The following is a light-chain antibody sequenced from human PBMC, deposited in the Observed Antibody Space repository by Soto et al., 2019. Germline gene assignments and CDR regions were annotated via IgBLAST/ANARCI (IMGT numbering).Light chain of an antibody. Sequence: DIQMTQSPSSLSASVGDRVTITCRASQDISNYLAWYQQKPGKVPKLLIYAASTLQSGVPSRFSGSGSGTDYTLNISSLQPEDVATYYCQKYNSAPLTFGGGTKVDIK. CDR2: AAS. CDR1: QDISNY. J-gene: IGKJ4*01. CDR3: QKYNSAPLT. V-gene: IGKV1-27*01.